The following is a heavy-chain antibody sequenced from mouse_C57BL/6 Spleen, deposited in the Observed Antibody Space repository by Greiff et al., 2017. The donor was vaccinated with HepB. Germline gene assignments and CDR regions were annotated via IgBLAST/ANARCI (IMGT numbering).Heavy chain of an antibody. Sequence: VQLQQSGAELAKPGASVKLSCKASGYTFTSYWMHWVKQRPGQGLEWIGYINPSSGYTKYNQKCKDKATLTADKSSSTAYMQLSSLTYEDSAVYYCARELYGSSGPGAMDYWGQGASVTVSS. CDR2: INPSSGYT. CDR1: GYTFTSYW. CDR3: ARELYGSSGPGAMDY. V-gene: IGHV1-7*01. D-gene: IGHD1-1*01. J-gene: IGHJ4*01.